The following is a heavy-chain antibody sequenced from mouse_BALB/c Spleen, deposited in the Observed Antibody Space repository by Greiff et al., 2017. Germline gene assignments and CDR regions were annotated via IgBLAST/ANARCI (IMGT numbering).Heavy chain of an antibody. J-gene: IGHJ2*01. CDR2: IDPENGDT. V-gene: IGHV14-4*02. D-gene: IGHD1-1*01. Sequence: VQLQQSGAELVRSGASVKLSCTASGFNIKDYYMHWVKQRPEQGLEWIGWIDPENGDTEYAPKFQGKATMTADTSSSTAYMQLSSPTSEDSAVYYCARRYYGSSYFDYWGQGTTLTVSS. CDR3: ARRYYGSSYFDY. CDR1: GFNIKDYY.